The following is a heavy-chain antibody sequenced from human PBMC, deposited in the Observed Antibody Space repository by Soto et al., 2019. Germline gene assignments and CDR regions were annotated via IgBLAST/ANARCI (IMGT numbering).Heavy chain of an antibody. V-gene: IGHV3-30*18. Sequence: GGSLRLSCAASGFTFSSYGMHWVRQAPGKGLEWVAVISYDGSNKYYADSVKGRFTISRDNSKNTLYLQMNSLRAEDTAVYYCAKSGYSYAGIYYYGMDVWRQGTTVTVSS. CDR1: GFTFSSYG. D-gene: IGHD5-18*01. CDR3: AKSGYSYAGIYYYGMDV. CDR2: ISYDGSNK. J-gene: IGHJ6*02.